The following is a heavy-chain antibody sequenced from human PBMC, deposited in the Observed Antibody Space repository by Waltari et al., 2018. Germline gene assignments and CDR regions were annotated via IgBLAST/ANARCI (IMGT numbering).Heavy chain of an antibody. D-gene: IGHD2-15*01. CDR2: INHSGST. V-gene: IGHV4-34*01. Sequence: QVQLQQWGAGLLKPSETLSLTCAVYGGSFSGYYWSWIRPPPGKGLEWIGEINHSGSTNYNPSLKSRVTISVDTSKNQFSLKLSSVTAADTAVYYCARASLLGYCSGGSCYSNDYWGQGTLVTVSS. CDR3: ARASLLGYCSGGSCYSNDY. CDR1: GGSFSGYY. J-gene: IGHJ4*02.